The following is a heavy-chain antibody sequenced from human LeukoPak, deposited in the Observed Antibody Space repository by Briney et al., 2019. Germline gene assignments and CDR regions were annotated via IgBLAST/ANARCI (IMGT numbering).Heavy chain of an antibody. J-gene: IGHJ6*01. D-gene: IGHD2/OR15-2a*01. CDR3: AKMTKMNFYHYAMDV. CDR2: TSYDGGES. Sequence: PGRSLRLSCVASGFMLSSYCMHWVRQAPGKGLEWVAVTSYDGGESYYADSVKGRFTISRDNSENTLYLQMSSLRVEDTAVYYCAKMTKMNFYHYAMDVWGQGTTVTVSS. V-gene: IGHV3-30*18. CDR1: GFMLSSYC.